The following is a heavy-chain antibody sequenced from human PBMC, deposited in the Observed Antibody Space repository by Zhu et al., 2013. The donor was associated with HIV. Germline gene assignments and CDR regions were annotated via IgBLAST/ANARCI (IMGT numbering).Heavy chain of an antibody. CDR3: AKDMGSRSHYFRNYFDS. CDR1: GFTFSHFA. Sequence: QVQLVETGGGVVQPGRSLRLSCAASGFTFSHFAMNWVRQTPGKGLEWVAVISFDATDTYYADSVEGRFTISRDNSKNTLYLQMNSLRDEDTAVYFCAKDMGSRSHYFRNYFDSWGQGTLVAVSS. D-gene: IGHD3-10*01. CDR2: ISFDATDT. J-gene: IGHJ4*02. V-gene: IGHV3-30*18.